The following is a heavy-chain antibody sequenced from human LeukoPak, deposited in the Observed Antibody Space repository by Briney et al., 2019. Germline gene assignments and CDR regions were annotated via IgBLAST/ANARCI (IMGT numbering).Heavy chain of an antibody. J-gene: IGHJ6*02. CDR2: IWYDGSNK. CDR1: GFTFSSYG. D-gene: IGHD2-21*02. Sequence: GRSLRLSCAAYGFTFSSYGMHWVRQAPGKGLEWVAVIWYDGSNKYYADSVKGRFTISRDNSKNTLYLQMNSLRAEDTAVYYCARDRESFAYCGGDSYSGYYYGMDVWGQGTTVTVSS. V-gene: IGHV3-33*01. CDR3: ARDRESFAYCGGDSYSGYYYGMDV.